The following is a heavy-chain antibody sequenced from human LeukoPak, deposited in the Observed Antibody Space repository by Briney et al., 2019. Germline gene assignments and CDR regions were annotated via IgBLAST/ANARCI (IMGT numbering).Heavy chain of an antibody. J-gene: IGHJ4*02. V-gene: IGHV3-23*01. CDR1: GFTFGTFA. CDR2: VSDSVDVT. Sequence: GGSLRLSCAASGFTFGTFAMTWVRQAPGKGLEWVSTVSDSVDVTYSADSVKGRFTISRDNSGNTPFLRMVSLRAEDTAVYYCARYPSYSYSLDYWGPGTLVTVSS. D-gene: IGHD5-18*01. CDR3: ARYPSYSYSLDY.